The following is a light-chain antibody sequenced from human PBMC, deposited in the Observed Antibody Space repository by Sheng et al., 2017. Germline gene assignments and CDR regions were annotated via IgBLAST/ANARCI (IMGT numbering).Light chain of an antibody. CDR1: NSDVGAHNL. CDR3: CSYATTYTYV. V-gene: IGLV2-23*02. Sequence: QSALTQPASVSGSPGQSITISCTGTNSDVGAHNLLAWYQRHPGKAPKLIIYGVTERPSGVSSRFSGSKSGNTASLTISGLQPEDEASYYCCSYATTYTYVFGTGTEVTV. CDR2: GVT. J-gene: IGLJ1*01.